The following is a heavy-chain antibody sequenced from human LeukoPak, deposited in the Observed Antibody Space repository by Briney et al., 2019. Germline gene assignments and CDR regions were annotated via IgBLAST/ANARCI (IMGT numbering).Heavy chain of an antibody. CDR3: ARDLRTYYDILTGPLRWFDP. Sequence: SETLSLTCTVSGGSVSSGSYYWSWIRQPPGTGLEWIGYIYYSGSTNYNPSLKSRVTISVDTSKNQFSLKLSSVTAADTAVYYCARDLRTYYDILTGPLRWFDPWGQGTLVTVSS. J-gene: IGHJ5*02. V-gene: IGHV4-61*01. CDR2: IYYSGST. CDR1: GGSVSSGSYY. D-gene: IGHD3-9*01.